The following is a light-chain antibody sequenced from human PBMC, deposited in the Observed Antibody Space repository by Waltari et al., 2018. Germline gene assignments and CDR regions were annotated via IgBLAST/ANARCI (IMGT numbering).Light chain of an antibody. V-gene: IGLV4-69*01. J-gene: IGLJ3*02. CDR3: QTGGHGTWV. Sequence: QLVVTQSPSASASLGASVKLTCTLSSGHSSNIIAWLQQQPEKGPRYLMKVNSDGSHSRGDEIPDRFSGSSSGAERHLTISSLQAEDEADYYCQTGGHGTWVFGGGTKVTVL. CDR2: VNSDGSH. CDR1: SGHSSNI.